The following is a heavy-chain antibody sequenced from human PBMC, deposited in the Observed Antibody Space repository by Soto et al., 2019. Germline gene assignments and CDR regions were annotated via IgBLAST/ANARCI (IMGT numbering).Heavy chain of an antibody. CDR3: AKGGVGVWGSNRYLVY. D-gene: IGHD3-16*02. CDR1: GFSFGSYG. Sequence: QVQLVESGGGVVQPGRSLRLSCAASGFSFGSYGMHWVRQAPGKGLEWVAVISYDGSNKYYADSVKGRFTISRDNSKNTLYLQMNSLRVEDTAVYYCAKGGVGVWGSNRYLVYWGQGTLVTVSS. J-gene: IGHJ4*02. V-gene: IGHV3-30*18. CDR2: ISYDGSNK.